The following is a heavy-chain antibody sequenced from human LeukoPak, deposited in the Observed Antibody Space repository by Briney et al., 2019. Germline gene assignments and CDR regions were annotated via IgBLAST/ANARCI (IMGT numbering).Heavy chain of an antibody. D-gene: IGHD2-2*01. CDR1: GFTFSTYR. CDR2: ISSTSSYI. J-gene: IGHJ4*02. Sequence: GGSLRLSCAASGFTFSTYRMDWVRQAPGQGLEWVSPISSTSSYIYYADSVRGRFTISRDNAKNSLYLQMNSLRAEDTAVYYCARGPPFGRDCSTTSCYQDYWGQGTLVTVSS. CDR3: ARGPPFGRDCSTTSCYQDY. V-gene: IGHV3-21*01.